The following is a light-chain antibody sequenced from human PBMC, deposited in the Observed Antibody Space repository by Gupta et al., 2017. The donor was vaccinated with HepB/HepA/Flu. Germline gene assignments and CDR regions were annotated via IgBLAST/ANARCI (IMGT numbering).Light chain of an antibody. CDR3: QQGSNSPPA. Sequence: DVQLTQSPFSLSASVGDTVTITCRASENLKSYVNWYQHKPGQAPKLLIYAASRLISGVPSRFSGSQSGTEFTLTITRLKPEDVATYYCQQGSNSPPAFGQGTKVEI. CDR2: AAS. CDR1: ENLKSY. J-gene: IGKJ1*01. V-gene: IGKV1-39*01.